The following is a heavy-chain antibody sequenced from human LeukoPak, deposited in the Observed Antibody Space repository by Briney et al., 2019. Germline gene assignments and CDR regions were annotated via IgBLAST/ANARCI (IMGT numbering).Heavy chain of an antibody. D-gene: IGHD3-10*01. Sequence: TSETLSLTCAVYGGSFSGYYWNWIRQPPGKGLEWIGEINHSGSTNYNPSLKSRVTISVDTSKNPFSLKLSSVTAADTAVYYCARGRYYYGSGSYYPFDPWGQGTLVTVSS. CDR2: INHSGST. J-gene: IGHJ5*02. CDR1: GGSFSGYY. CDR3: ARGRYYYGSGSYYPFDP. V-gene: IGHV4-34*01.